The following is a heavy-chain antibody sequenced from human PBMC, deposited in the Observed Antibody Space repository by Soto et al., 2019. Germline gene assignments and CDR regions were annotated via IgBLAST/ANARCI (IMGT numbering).Heavy chain of an antibody. V-gene: IGHV4-34*01. J-gene: IGHJ4*02. CDR3: ARAGGVGATESGFDY. CDR2: INHSGST. D-gene: IGHD1-26*01. CDR1: GGSFSGYY. Sequence: QVQLQQWGAGLLKPSETLSLTCAVYGGSFSGYYWSWIRQPPRKGLEWIGEINHSGSTNYNPSLKSRVTISVDTSKNQFSLKLSSVTAADTAVYYCARAGGVGATESGFDYWGQGTLVTVSS.